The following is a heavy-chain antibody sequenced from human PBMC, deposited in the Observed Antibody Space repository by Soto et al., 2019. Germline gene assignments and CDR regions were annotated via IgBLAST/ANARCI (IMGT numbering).Heavy chain of an antibody. CDR1: GCTFSSYA. J-gene: IGHJ5*02. CDR3: ARSSGVAMAYNWFDP. Sequence: QVQLVQSGAEVKKPGSSVKVSCKASGCTFSSYAISWVRQAPGQGLEWMGGIIPIFGPANYAQNFQGRVTITADESTSTAYMELGSLRSEDTAVYYCARSSGVAMAYNWFDPWGQGTLVTVSS. D-gene: IGHD3-3*01. CDR2: IIPIFGPA. V-gene: IGHV1-69*01.